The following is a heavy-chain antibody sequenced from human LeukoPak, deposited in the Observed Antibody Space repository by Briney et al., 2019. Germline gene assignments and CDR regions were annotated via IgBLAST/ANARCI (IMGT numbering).Heavy chain of an antibody. J-gene: IGHJ4*02. CDR2: IKSKTDGGTI. V-gene: IGHV3-15*01. Sequence: GGSLRLSCAASGFTFSSYAMSWVRQAPGKGLEWVGRIKSKTDGGTIDYAAPVKGRFIVSRDDSKNTLYLQMNSLKTEDTAVYYCTTGGSVAVTGTRAFDYWGQGTLVTVSS. CDR3: TTGGSVAVTGTRAFDY. D-gene: IGHD6-19*01. CDR1: GFTFSSYA.